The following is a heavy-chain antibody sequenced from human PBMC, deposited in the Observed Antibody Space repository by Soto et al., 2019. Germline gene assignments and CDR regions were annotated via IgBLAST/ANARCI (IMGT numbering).Heavy chain of an antibody. V-gene: IGHV5-51*01. J-gene: IGHJ5*02. CDR2: IYPGDSDT. Sequence: PGVSLQISWKGSGCSFTSYWIGWMRQMPGKGLEWMGIIYPGDSDTRYSPSFQGQVTISADKSISTAYLQWSSLKASDTAMYYCARSGVGAKFYNWFDPWGQGTLVTVSS. CDR3: ARSGVGAKFYNWFDP. CDR1: GCSFTSYW. D-gene: IGHD1-26*01.